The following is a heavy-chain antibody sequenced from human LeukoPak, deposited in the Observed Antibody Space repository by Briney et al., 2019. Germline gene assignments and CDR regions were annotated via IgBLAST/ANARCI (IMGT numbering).Heavy chain of an antibody. Sequence: SVKVSCKASGGTFSSYAISWVRQAPGQGLEWMGRIIPILGIANYAQKFQGRVTITADKSTSTAYMELSSLRSEDTAVYYCARDKDDYGGNSAAPDYWGQGTLVTVSS. V-gene: IGHV1-69*04. J-gene: IGHJ4*02. CDR2: IIPILGIA. CDR3: ARDKDDYGGNSAAPDY. D-gene: IGHD4-23*01. CDR1: GGTFSSYA.